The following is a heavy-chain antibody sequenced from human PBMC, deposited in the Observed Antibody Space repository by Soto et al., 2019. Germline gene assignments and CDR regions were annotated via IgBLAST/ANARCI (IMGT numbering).Heavy chain of an antibody. CDR2: MNPNSGNT. CDR1: GYTFTSYD. J-gene: IGHJ5*02. Sequence: ASVKVSCKASGYTFTSYDINWVRQATGQGLEWMGWMNPNSGNTGYAQKFQGRVTMTRNTSISTAYMELSSLRSEDTAVYYCAGDPDSHYNDSHAYSYPWGQGTLVTVSS. V-gene: IGHV1-8*01. CDR3: AGDPDSHYNDSHAYSYP. D-gene: IGHD3-22*01.